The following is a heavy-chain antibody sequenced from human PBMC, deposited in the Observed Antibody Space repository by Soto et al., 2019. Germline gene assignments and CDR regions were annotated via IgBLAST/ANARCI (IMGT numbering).Heavy chain of an antibody. J-gene: IGHJ6*02. Sequence: EVQLVESGGGLVQPGRSLRLSCAASGFTFDNYAMYWVRQAPGKGLEWVSGISWNSGTIGYADCVKGRFTISRDNAKNSLYLQMNSLRAEDTALYYCAKSTGGTANGMDVWGQGTTVTVSS. CDR2: ISWNSGTI. V-gene: IGHV3-9*01. CDR3: AKSTGGTANGMDV. CDR1: GFTFDNYA. D-gene: IGHD2-8*02.